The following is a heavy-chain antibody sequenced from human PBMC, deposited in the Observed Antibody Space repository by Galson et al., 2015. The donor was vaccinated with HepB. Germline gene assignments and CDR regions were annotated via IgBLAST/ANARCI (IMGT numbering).Heavy chain of an antibody. D-gene: IGHD5-24*01. CDR2: IYPRDSDT. CDR1: GYSFTSYW. J-gene: IGHJ3*01. Sequence: QSGAEVKKPGESLKISCKGSGYSFTSYWIGWVRQTPGKGLEWVGIIYPRDSDTRYSPSFQGHVTISADKSISTASLQWSSLKASDTAMYYCVRGYAGYSAFDFWGQGTMVTVSS. V-gene: IGHV5-51*01. CDR3: VRGYAGYSAFDF.